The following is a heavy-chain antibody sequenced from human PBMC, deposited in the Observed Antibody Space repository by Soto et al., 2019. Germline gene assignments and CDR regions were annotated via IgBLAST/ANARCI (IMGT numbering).Heavy chain of an antibody. V-gene: IGHV1-69*06. D-gene: IGHD1-7*01. Sequence: QVQLVQSGAEVKKPGSSVKVSCKASGGTFSNYVVNWVRQAPGQGLEWMGRIIPISGAANYAQKFQGRVTINADKSTSTSYMELSSLRSQHTAAYYCARDMTRTVVPYFDFWGQGTQVTVSS. CDR1: GGTFSNYV. CDR3: ARDMTRTVVPYFDF. CDR2: IIPISGAA. J-gene: IGHJ4*02.